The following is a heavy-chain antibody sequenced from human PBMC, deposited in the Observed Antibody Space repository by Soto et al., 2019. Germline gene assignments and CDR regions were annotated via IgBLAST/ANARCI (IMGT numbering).Heavy chain of an antibody. CDR1: GYSFATYG. D-gene: IGHD2-15*01. CDR3: ARLAPCSGGVCYSRPPDY. Sequence: QVHLQQSGAEVKKPGASMKVSCKTSGYSFATYGIAWVRQDPGQGLEWMGWITPDNGDTNYEQRLRGRVTLTTDSSPSTAYMELRSLRSEDTAVYFCARLAPCSGGVCYSRPPDYWGQGSLVTVSS. CDR2: ITPDNGDT. J-gene: IGHJ4*02. V-gene: IGHV1-18*01.